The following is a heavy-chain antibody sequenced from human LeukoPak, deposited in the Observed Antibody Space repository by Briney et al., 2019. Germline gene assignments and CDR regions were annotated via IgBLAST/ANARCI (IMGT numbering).Heavy chain of an antibody. CDR3: ARDLFIGSSSWYESFDY. J-gene: IGHJ4*02. D-gene: IGHD6-13*01. Sequence: GASVKVSCKASGCTFTSYAINWVRQAPGQGLEWMGWINTNTGNPTYAQGFTGRFVFSLDTSVSTAYLQISSLKAEDTAVYYCARDLFIGSSSWYESFDYWGQGTLVTVSS. V-gene: IGHV7-4-1*02. CDR2: INTNTGNP. CDR1: GCTFTSYA.